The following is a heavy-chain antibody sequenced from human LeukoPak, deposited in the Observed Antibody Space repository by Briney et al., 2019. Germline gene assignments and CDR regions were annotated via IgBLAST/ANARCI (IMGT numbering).Heavy chain of an antibody. CDR1: GFTFSSYG. Sequence: GGSLRLSCAASGFTFSSYGMHWVRQAPGKGLEWVAVIWYDGSNKYYADSVKGRFTISRDNSKNTLYLQMNSLRAEDTAVYYCARELVVVVPAAVYYYGMDVWGQGTTVTVSS. CDR2: IWYDGSNK. J-gene: IGHJ6*02. V-gene: IGHV3-33*08. D-gene: IGHD2-2*01. CDR3: ARELVVVVPAAVYYYGMDV.